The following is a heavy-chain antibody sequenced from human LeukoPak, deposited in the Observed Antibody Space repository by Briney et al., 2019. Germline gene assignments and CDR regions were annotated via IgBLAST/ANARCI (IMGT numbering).Heavy chain of an antibody. V-gene: IGHV3-21*01. CDR2: ISSSSSYI. CDR3: AKLHAASRIEFDP. D-gene: IGHD6-25*01. J-gene: IGHJ5*02. Sequence: PGGSLRLSCAASGFTFSSYSMNWVRQAPGKGLEWVSSISSSSSYIYYADSVKGRFTISRDNAKNSLYLQMNSLRAEDTAVYYCAKLHAASRIEFDPWGQGTLVTVSS. CDR1: GFTFSSYS.